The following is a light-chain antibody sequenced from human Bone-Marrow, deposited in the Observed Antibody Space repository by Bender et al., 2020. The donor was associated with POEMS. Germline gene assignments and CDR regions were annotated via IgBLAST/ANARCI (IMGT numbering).Light chain of an antibody. J-gene: IGLJ3*02. CDR2: DNT. CDR1: SGNIDTKY. CDR3: QSSDGSNVV. V-gene: IGLV6-57*02. Sequence: NFILTQPHSVSESPGKTVTISCTDTSGNIDTKYVHWYQQRPGSAPTTVIYDNTQRPSEVPARFSGSIDSSSNSASLIISGLRTEDEADYYCQSSDGSNVVFGGGTKVTVL.